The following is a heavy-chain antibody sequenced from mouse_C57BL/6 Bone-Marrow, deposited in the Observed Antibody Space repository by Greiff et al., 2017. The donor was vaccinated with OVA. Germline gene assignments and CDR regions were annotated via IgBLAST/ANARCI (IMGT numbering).Heavy chain of an antibody. V-gene: IGHV1-11*01. CDR3: GPTGTFYYAMDY. D-gene: IGHD4-1*02. CDR2: IYPVSGET. CDR1: GYTFTDHI. Sequence: VQVVESGAELASPGASVTLSCKATGYTFTDHIMNWVKKRPGQGLEWIGRIYPVSGETNYNQKFMGKATFSVDRSSSTVYMVLNSLTSEDPAVYYCGPTGTFYYAMDYWGQGTSVTVSS. J-gene: IGHJ4*01.